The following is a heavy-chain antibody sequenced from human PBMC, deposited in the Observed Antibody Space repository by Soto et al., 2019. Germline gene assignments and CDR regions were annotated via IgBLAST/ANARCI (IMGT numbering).Heavy chain of an antibody. CDR3: ARAGQYYDASGYAN. D-gene: IGHD3-22*01. J-gene: IGHJ4*02. V-gene: IGHV1-18*01. Sequence: QVKLVQSGTEVKKPGASIKVSCKASGYSFATSGMSWVRQAPGQGLEWMGWISAYNGNTNYDQNLQDRVTMTTDTSTITAYLEVRNLRSDDTAVYYCARAGQYYDASGYANWGQGTLVTVSS. CDR2: ISAYNGNT. CDR1: GYSFATSG.